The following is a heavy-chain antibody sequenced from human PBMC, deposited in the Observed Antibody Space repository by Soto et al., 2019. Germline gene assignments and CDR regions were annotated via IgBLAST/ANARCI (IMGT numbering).Heavy chain of an antibody. Sequence: QVQLQESGPGLVKPSQTLSLTCTVSGGSISSGGYYWSWIRQHPGKGLEWIGYIYYSGSTYYNPSLKSRVTISVDTSKNQFALKLSSVTAAETAVYYCARGQLWLHYFDYLGQGTLVTVSS. D-gene: IGHD5-18*01. J-gene: IGHJ4*02. V-gene: IGHV4-31*03. CDR1: GGSISSGGYY. CDR3: ARGQLWLHYFDY. CDR2: IYYSGST.